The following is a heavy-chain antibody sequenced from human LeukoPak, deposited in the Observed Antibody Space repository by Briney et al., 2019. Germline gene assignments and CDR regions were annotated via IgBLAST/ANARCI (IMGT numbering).Heavy chain of an antibody. D-gene: IGHD6-13*01. CDR2: ISYTGTYI. CDR1: GFSFSRYA. J-gene: IGHJ4*02. V-gene: IGHV3-21*01. CDR3: AISIAASKGFDY. Sequence: GGSLRLSCAASGFSFSRYAMSWVRQAPGKGLEWVSSISYTGTYIYYADSVKGRFTISRDNAKNSLYLQMNSLRAEDTAVYYCAISIAASKGFDYWGQGTLVTVSS.